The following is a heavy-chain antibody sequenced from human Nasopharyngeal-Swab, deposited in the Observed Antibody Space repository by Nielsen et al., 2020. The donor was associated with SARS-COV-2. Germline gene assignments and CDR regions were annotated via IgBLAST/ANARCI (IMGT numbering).Heavy chain of an antibody. J-gene: IGHJ6*02. V-gene: IGHV4-39*01. CDR3: ERRGAREKRHEGEEEEGRDV. Sequence: WIRQHPGKGLEWIGSIYYSGSTYYNPPLKSRVTISVDTSKNQFSLKLGSVTAADTAGEDWERRGAREKRHEGEEEEGRDVWDQG. D-gene: IGHD3-16*01. CDR2: IYYSGST.